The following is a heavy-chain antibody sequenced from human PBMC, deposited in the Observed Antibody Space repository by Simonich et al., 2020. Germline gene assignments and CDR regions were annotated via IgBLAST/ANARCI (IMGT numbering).Heavy chain of an antibody. D-gene: IGHD3-3*01. V-gene: IGHV3-21*01. CDR1: GFTFSSYS. J-gene: IGHJ4*02. CDR3: ARKRFLEWFFDY. CDR2: MRISISYI. Sequence: EVQLVESGGGLVKPGGSLRLSCAASGFTFSSYSMNWVRQAPGKGLEWVSAMRISISYIYYADSVKGRVTISRDNAKNSLYLQMNSLRAEDTAVYYCARKRFLEWFFDYWGQGTLVTVSS.